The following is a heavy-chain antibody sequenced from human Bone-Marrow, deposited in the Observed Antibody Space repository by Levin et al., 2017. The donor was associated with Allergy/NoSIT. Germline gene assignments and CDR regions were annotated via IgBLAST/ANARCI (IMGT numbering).Heavy chain of an antibody. V-gene: IGHV1-2*06. J-gene: IGHJ4*02. Sequence: ASVKVSCQASGFTFTDFYFHWVRQAPGQGFEWMGRIDPKDGVTKYAQKFQGRVTLTTDTSISTVYMELRSLNSDDTAMYYCARVGYDIIRGSSPDYWGQGSLVTVSS. CDR2: IDPKDGVT. D-gene: IGHD3-16*01. CDR1: GFTFTDFY. CDR3: ARVGYDIIRGSSPDY.